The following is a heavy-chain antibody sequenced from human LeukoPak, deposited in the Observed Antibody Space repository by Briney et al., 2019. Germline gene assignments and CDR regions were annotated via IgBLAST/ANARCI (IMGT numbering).Heavy chain of an antibody. J-gene: IGHJ4*02. CDR1: GGSISSYY. CDR3: ARAYSSSFRFDY. Sequence: SETLSLTCTVSGGSISSYYWSWIRQPPGKGLEWIGYIYYSGSTNYYPSLKSRVTISVDTSKNQFSLKLSSVTAADTAVYYCARAYSSSFRFDYWGQGTLVTVSS. CDR2: IYYSGST. V-gene: IGHV4-59*08. D-gene: IGHD6-6*01.